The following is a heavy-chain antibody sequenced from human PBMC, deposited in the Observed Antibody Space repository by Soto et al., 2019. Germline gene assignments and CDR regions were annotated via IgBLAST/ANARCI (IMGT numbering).Heavy chain of an antibody. CDR3: ARETYRGVYFDY. J-gene: IGHJ4*02. D-gene: IGHD4-4*01. Sequence: EVHLVESGGGLVQAGGSLRLSCAASGFTFTDYWTHWVRQAPGKGLVWVSRINSDGSRTSYADSVTGRFTISRDNAKNTLYLQMNSLRVEDTALYYCARETYRGVYFDYWGQGTLVTVSS. CDR2: INSDGSRT. V-gene: IGHV3-74*01. CDR1: GFTFTDYW.